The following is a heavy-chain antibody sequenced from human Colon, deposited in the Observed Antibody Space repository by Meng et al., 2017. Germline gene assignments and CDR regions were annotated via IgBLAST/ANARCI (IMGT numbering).Heavy chain of an antibody. Sequence: QLTRWGAGLAHPSPTLSLTRNVSGGSVSSASSYWSWVRQPPGTGLEWIGLIHYSGSRNYNPSLKSRVTLSVATSKNQVPLRLTSVTAADTAVYSCARFYGSGTFEVHDYWGQGTLVTVSS. J-gene: IGHJ4*02. CDR2: IHYSGSR. V-gene: IGHV4-61*01. CDR3: ARFYGSGTFEVHDY. CDR1: GGSVSSASSY. D-gene: IGHD3-10*01.